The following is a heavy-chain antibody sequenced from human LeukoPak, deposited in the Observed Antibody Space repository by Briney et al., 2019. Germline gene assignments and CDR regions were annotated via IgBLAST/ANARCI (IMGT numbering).Heavy chain of an antibody. V-gene: IGHV3-33*01. J-gene: IGHJ6*02. CDR1: GLPFDTSY. CDR2: IWSDGSHI. Sequence: PGGSLRLSCAASGLPFDTSYMHWVRQGPGKGLEWVAVIWSDGSHINYAGSVKGRFTISRENAKNSLYLQMNSLRAEDAAVYYCARGPARYCTNGVCYNDYYGMDVWGQGTTVTVSS. D-gene: IGHD2-8*01. CDR3: ARGPARYCTNGVCYNDYYGMDV.